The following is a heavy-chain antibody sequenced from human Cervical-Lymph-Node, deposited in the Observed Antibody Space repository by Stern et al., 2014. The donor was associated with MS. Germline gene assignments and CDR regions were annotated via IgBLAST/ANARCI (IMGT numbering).Heavy chain of an antibody. Sequence: VQLVESGPGMVKPSETRSLTCTVSGGSISSYYWSWIRQPPGQGLEWIGYIYFSGSNTSTPSLKNRVTISVDTSKNQFSLKLSSVTAADTAVYYCARGAGWFDPWGQGTLVTVSS. CDR1: GGSISSYY. V-gene: IGHV4-59*01. CDR2: IYFSGSN. J-gene: IGHJ5*02. CDR3: ARGAGWFDP.